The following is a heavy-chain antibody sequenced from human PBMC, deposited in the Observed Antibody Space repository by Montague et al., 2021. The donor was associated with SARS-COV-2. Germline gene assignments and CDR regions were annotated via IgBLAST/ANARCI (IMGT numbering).Heavy chain of an antibody. Sequence: SLRLSCAASGFTFSSYGMHWVRQAPGKGLEWVAVIWYDGSNKYYADSVKGRFTTSRDNSKNTLYLQMNSLRAEDTAVYYCARSVSYYYGMDVWGRGTTVTASS. CDR3: ARSVSYYYGMDV. V-gene: IGHV3-33*01. J-gene: IGHJ6*02. CDR2: IWYDGSNK. CDR1: GFTFSSYG.